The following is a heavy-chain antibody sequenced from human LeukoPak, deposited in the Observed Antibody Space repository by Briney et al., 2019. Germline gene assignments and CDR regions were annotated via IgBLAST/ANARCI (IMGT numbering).Heavy chain of an antibody. J-gene: IGHJ2*01. V-gene: IGHV4-59*01. CDR1: GGSISSYY. Sequence: PSETLSLTCTVSGGSISSYYWSWIRQPPGKGLEWIGYIYYSGSTNYNPSLKSRVTISVDTSKNQFPLKLSSVTAADTAVYYCAGEEGTGMGYFDLWGRGTLVTVSS. D-gene: IGHD1-14*01. CDR3: AGEEGTGMGYFDL. CDR2: IYYSGST.